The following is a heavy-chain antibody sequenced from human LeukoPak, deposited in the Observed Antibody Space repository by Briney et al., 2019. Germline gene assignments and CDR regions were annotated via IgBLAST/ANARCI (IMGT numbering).Heavy chain of an antibody. CDR2: IYPGDSDT. CDR1: GYSFTSYW. D-gene: IGHD6-13*01. CDR3: ARFEGEAAAGYYFDY. J-gene: IGHJ4*02. Sequence: GESLKISWKGSGYSFTSYWIGWVRQMPGKGLEWMGIIYPGDSDTRYSQSFQGQVTISADKSISTAYLQWSSLKASDTAMYYCARFEGEAAAGYYFDYWGQGTLVTVS. V-gene: IGHV5-51*01.